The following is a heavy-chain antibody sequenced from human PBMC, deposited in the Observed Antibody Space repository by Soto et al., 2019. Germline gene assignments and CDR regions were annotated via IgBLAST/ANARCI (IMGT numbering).Heavy chain of an antibody. V-gene: IGHV3-21*01. CDR3: AAPIYCSGGSCKKYYYMDV. CDR1: GFTFSSYS. Sequence: GGSLRLSCAASGFTFSSYSMNWVRQAPGKGLEWVSSISSSSSYIYYADSVKGRFTISRDNAKNSLYLQMNSLRAEDTAVYYCAAPIYCSGGSCKKYYYMDVWGKGTTVTVSS. D-gene: IGHD2-15*01. CDR2: ISSSSSYI. J-gene: IGHJ6*03.